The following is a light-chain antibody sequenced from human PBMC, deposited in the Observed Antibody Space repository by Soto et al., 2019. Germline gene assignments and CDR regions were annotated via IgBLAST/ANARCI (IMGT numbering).Light chain of an antibody. V-gene: IGKV3-20*01. CDR1: QSVSSSY. CDR3: QQYGSSPRA. J-gene: IGKJ1*01. Sequence: EIVLTKSAGTLSLSPGERATLSCRASQSVSSSYLAWYQQKPGQAPRLLLYGASSRATGIPDRFSGSGAGTDFILTISRLEPEDFALYYCQQYGSSPRAFGQGTKVEIK. CDR2: GAS.